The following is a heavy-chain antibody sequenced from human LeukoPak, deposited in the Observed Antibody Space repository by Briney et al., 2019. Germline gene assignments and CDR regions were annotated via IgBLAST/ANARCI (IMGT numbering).Heavy chain of an antibody. J-gene: IGHJ3*02. CDR1: GFTFDDYG. V-gene: IGHV3-20*04. CDR3: ARGQNYYGSGSQTFDT. CDR2: INWNGGST. Sequence: GGSLRLSCAASGFTFDDYGMSWVRQAPAKGLEWVSGINWNGGSTGYADSVKGRFSISRDNAKNSLYLQVSSLRAEDTAWYYCARGQNYYGSGSQTFDTWGQGTMVTVSS. D-gene: IGHD3-10*01.